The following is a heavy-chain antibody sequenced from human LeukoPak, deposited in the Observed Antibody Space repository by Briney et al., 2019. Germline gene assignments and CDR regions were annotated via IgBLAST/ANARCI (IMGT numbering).Heavy chain of an antibody. CDR2: ISYDGSNK. CDR3: ARSMTTVTTDFDY. D-gene: IGHD4-17*01. J-gene: IGHJ4*02. V-gene: IGHV3-30*04. Sequence: XXQXPGXGLXXVAVISYDGSNKYYADSVKGRFTISRDNSKNTLYLQMNSLRAEDTAVYYCARSMTTVTTDFDYWGQGTLVTVSS.